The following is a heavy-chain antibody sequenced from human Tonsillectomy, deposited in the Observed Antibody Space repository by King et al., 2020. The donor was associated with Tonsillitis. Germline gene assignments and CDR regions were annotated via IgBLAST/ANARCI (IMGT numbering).Heavy chain of an antibody. CDR1: GFSLSTSGMR. CDR2: IDWDDDK. Sequence: TLQESGPALVKPTQTLTLTCTFSGFSLSTSGMRVSWIRQPPGKALEWLARIDWDDDKFYSTSLKTRLTISKDTSKNQVVLTMTNMDPVDTATYYCARMGYDFWSGYYTYYFAYWGQGTLVTVSS. V-gene: IGHV2-70*04. J-gene: IGHJ4*02. D-gene: IGHD3-3*01. CDR3: ARMGYDFWSGYYTYYFAY.